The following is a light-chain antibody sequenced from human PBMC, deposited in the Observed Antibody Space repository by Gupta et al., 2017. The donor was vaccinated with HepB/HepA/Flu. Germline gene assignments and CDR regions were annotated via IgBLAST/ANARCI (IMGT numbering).Light chain of an antibody. CDR1: NIGSKS. J-gene: IGLJ1*01. CDR2: DDS. V-gene: IGLV3-21*03. Sequence: SYVLTQPPSVSVAPGKTARITCGGNNIGSKSVHWYQQKPGQAPVLFVYDDSYRPSGIPERFSGSNSGNTATLTISRVEAGDEADYYCQVWDSSSDHYVFGTGTKVTVL. CDR3: QVWDSSSDHYV.